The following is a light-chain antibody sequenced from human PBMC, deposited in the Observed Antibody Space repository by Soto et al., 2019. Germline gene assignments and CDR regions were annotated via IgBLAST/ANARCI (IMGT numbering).Light chain of an antibody. CDR2: WAS. Sequence: DIVMTQSPDSLAVSLGERATINCKSSQSVLYSSNSKNYLAWYQQKPGQPPKLLIYWASTRESGVPDRFSGSGSGTHFTLTISSLQAEDVAVYYCQQYYSTPITFGQGTRLEIK. CDR1: QSVLYSSNSKNY. J-gene: IGKJ5*01. V-gene: IGKV4-1*01. CDR3: QQYYSTPIT.